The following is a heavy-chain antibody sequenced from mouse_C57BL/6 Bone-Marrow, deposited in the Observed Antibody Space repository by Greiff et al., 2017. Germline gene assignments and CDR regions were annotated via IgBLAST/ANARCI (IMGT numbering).Heavy chain of an antibody. Sequence: QVQLKQSGAELVKPGASVKMSCKASGYTFTSYWITWVKQRPGQGLEWIGDIYPGSGSTNYNEKFKSKATLTVDTSSSTAYMQLSSLTSEDSAVYYCARGSSPHYYAMDYWGQGTSVTVSS. D-gene: IGHD1-1*01. CDR2: IYPGSGST. CDR3: ARGSSPHYYAMDY. V-gene: IGHV1-55*01. J-gene: IGHJ4*01. CDR1: GYTFTSYW.